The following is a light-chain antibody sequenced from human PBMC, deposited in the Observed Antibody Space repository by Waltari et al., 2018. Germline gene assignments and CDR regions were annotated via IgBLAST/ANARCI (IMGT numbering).Light chain of an antibody. CDR3: QPYNSYSIM. CDR2: KAS. CDR1: QSISDW. V-gene: IGKV1-5*03. J-gene: IGKJ5*01. Sequence: DIQMTQSPSTLSASVGDRVTITCRASQSISDWLAWYQQKPGKAPKLLIYKASSLESGVPSRFGGSGSGTEFTLTISSLHPDDFATYYCQPYNSYSIMFGQGTRLEIK.